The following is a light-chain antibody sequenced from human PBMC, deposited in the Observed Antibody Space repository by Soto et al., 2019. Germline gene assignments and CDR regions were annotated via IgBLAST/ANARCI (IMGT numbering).Light chain of an antibody. CDR2: EVS. CDR3: CSFTNSYTWV. CDR1: SSDVGGYNY. Sequence: QSALTQPASVSGSPGQSITISCTRTSSDVGGYNYVSWFQHHPGKVPKLMIYEVSHRPSGVSDRFSGSKSGTTASLTISGLQAEDEADYYCCSFTNSYTWVFGGGTKLTVL. V-gene: IGLV2-14*01. J-gene: IGLJ3*02.